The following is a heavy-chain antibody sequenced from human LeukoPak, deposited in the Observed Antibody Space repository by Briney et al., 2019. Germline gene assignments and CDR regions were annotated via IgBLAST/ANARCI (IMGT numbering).Heavy chain of an antibody. CDR1: GGSISDCY. Sequence: SETLSLTCTVSGGSISDCYWSWIRQRAGKGLEWIGRIYTTGSTDYNPSLKSRVTMSVDTSKNQFSLKLSSVTAADTAVYYCARGPPPDFDCWGQGTLVTVS. J-gene: IGHJ4*02. V-gene: IGHV4-4*07. CDR3: ARGPPPDFDC. CDR2: IYTTGST.